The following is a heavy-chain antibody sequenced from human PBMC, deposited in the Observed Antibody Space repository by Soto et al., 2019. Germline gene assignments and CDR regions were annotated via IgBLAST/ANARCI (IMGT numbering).Heavy chain of an antibody. CDR3: AKRSGYQEAAYLDY. J-gene: IGHJ4*02. Sequence: GGSLRLSCAASGFTFSSYAMHWVRQAPGKGLEWVAVISYDGSNKYYADSVKGRFTISRDNSKNTLYLQMNSLRAEDTAVYYCAKRSGYQEAAYLDYWGQGTLVTVSS. CDR2: ISYDGSNK. D-gene: IGHD5-12*01. V-gene: IGHV3-30-3*02. CDR1: GFTFSSYA.